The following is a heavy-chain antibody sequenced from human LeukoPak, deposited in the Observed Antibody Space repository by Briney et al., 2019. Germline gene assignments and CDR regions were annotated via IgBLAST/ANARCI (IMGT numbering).Heavy chain of an antibody. CDR3: VRGRRWFDA. Sequence: GGSLSLSCAATYFTVSDNYMNWVRPAPGKGLEWVAVIHSTGTAYYADSVRGRFTISRDNSNNSSYFQMNGLRAEDTAVYYCVRGRRWFDAWGQGTLVIVP. V-gene: IGHV3-53*01. CDR1: YFTVSDNY. CDR2: IHSTGTA. J-gene: IGHJ5*02.